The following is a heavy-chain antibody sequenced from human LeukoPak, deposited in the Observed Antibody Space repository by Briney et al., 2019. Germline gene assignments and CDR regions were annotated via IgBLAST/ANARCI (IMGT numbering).Heavy chain of an antibody. CDR3: AKTESPAAATSYFDY. J-gene: IGHJ4*02. D-gene: IGHD6-13*01. V-gene: IGHV3-30*02. Sequence: GGSLRLSCAASGFTFSSYGMHWVRQAPGKGLEWVAFIRYDGSNKYYADSVKGRFTISRDNSKNTLYLQMNSLRAEDTAVYYCAKTESPAAATSYFDYWGQGTLVTVSS. CDR2: IRYDGSNK. CDR1: GFTFSSYG.